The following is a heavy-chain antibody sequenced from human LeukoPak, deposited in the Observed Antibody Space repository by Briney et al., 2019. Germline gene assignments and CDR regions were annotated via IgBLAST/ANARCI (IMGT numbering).Heavy chain of an antibody. CDR3: ARDSGWYDY. Sequence: SVKVSCKASGGTFSSYAISWVRQAPGQGLEWMGRIIPILGIANYAQKFQGRVTITADKSTSTAYMELSSLRSDDTAVYYCARDSGWYDYWGQGTLVTVSS. CDR2: IIPILGIA. CDR1: GGTFSSYA. J-gene: IGHJ4*02. V-gene: IGHV1-69*04. D-gene: IGHD6-19*01.